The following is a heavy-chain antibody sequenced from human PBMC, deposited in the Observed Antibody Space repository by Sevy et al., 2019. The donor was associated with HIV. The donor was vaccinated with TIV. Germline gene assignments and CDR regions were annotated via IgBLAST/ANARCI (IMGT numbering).Heavy chain of an antibody. Sequence: GGSLRLSCVASGFGFSNYAMSWVRQAPGKGLEWVAGLSGGGGSTNYADSVKGRFTISRDNSKNTLYLQMKSLRAEDTAVFYCAKDRIWELGEAVDMWGQGTMVTVSS. V-gene: IGHV3-23*01. CDR2: LSGGGGST. CDR1: GFGFSNYA. CDR3: AKDRIWELGEAVDM. D-gene: IGHD1-26*01. J-gene: IGHJ3*02.